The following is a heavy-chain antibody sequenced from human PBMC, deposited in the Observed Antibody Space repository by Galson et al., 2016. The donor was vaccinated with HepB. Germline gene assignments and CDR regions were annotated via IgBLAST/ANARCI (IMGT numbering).Heavy chain of an antibody. CDR1: GYTFTDYY. Sequence: SVKVSCKASGYTFTDYYIHWVRQAPGQGLEWMGWINLNSGGTDYAQQFQGRVTMTRDTSISTAYMDLSRLRSDDTAVYYCARDDWCPGGYWGQGTRVTVFS. J-gene: IGHJ4*02. D-gene: IGHD2-8*02. CDR2: INLNSGGT. CDR3: ARDDWCPGGY. V-gene: IGHV1-2*02.